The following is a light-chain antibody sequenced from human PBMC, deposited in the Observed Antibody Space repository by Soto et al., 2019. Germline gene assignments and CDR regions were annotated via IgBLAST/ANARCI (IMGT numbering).Light chain of an antibody. CDR1: QSITTH. J-gene: IGKJ1*01. V-gene: IGKV1-6*01. Sequence: IQMTQSPSSLSASVGDRVTITCRASQSITTHVNWYQQKPGKAPTLLIYAASNLQSGVPSRFRGSRSGTEFTLTVSSLQPEDFATYYCLQDHDDSWTFGQGTKVDI. CDR3: LQDHDDSWT. CDR2: AAS.